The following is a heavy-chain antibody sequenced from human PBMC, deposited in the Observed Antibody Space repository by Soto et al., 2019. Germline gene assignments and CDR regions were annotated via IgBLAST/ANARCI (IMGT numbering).Heavy chain of an antibody. CDR3: TTDENFSIVVVPSLYYYMDV. CDR1: GFTFSNAW. D-gene: IGHD2-2*01. CDR2: IKSKTDGGTT. J-gene: IGHJ6*03. Sequence: GGSLRLSCAASGFTFSNAWMSWVRQAPGKGLEWVGRIKSKTDGGTTDYAAPVKGRFTISRDDSKNTLYLQMNSLKTEDTAVYYCTTDENFSIVVVPSLYYYMDVWGKGTTVTVSS. V-gene: IGHV3-15*01.